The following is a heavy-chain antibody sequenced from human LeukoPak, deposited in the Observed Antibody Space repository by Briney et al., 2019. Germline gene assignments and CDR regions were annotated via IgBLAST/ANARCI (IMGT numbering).Heavy chain of an antibody. CDR1: GYTFTGYY. D-gene: IGHD2-15*01. CDR2: INPNSGGT. CDR3: ARNSLYCSGGSCYYGMDV. J-gene: IGHJ6*02. V-gene: IGHV1-2*06. Sequence: GASVKVSCKASGYTFTGYYMHWVRQAPGQGLEWMGRINPNSGGTNYAQKFQGRVTITRDTSASTAYMELSSLRSEDTAVYYCARNSLYCSGGSCYYGMDVWGQGTTVTVSS.